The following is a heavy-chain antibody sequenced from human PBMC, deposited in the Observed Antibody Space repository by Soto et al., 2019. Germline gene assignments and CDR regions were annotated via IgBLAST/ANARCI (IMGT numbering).Heavy chain of an antibody. J-gene: IGHJ4*01. CDR1: GFIFSNAW. CDR2: VKSKTDGGTT. CDR3: TIFSYLTNIIVRFYY. V-gene: IGHV3-15*07. D-gene: IGHD3-9*01. Sequence: PGGSLRLSCAASGFIFSNAWINWVRQAPGKGLEWVGRVKSKTDGGTTDFAAPVKGRFAISRDDSKNMVYLEMNSLKTEDTAIYYCTIFSYLTNIIVRFYYCGHGTLVIVSS.